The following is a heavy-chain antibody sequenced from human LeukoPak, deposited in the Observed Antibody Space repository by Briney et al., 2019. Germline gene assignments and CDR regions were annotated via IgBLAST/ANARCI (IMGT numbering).Heavy chain of an antibody. CDR2: ISTSSSYI. CDR3: AGGGEMATQLFFYLDY. V-gene: IGHV3-21*01. D-gene: IGHD5-24*01. Sequence: GGSLRLSCAASGFKFSTYSMNWVRQAPGKGLEWVSSISTSSSYIYYADSVQGRFTISRDNAKNSLFLQMNSLRAEDTAVYYCAGGGEMATQLFFYLDYWGQGTLVTVSS. CDR1: GFKFSTYS. J-gene: IGHJ4*02.